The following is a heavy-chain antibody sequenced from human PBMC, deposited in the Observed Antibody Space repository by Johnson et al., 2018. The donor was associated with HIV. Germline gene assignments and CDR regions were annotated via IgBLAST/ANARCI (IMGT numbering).Heavy chain of an antibody. CDR3: ARRDSGSLSFDL. D-gene: IGHD1-26*01. CDR2: INWNGGNT. V-gene: IGHV3-20*04. Sequence: EVQLVESGGSVVRPGGSLRLSCAASGFTFDDYGMSWVRQAPGKGLEWVSGINWNGGNTGYADSVKGRCTISRDNDKSSVYMQMNNLRAEDTAFYYCARRDSGSLSFDLWGQGTMVTVSS. CDR1: GFTFDDYG. J-gene: IGHJ3*01.